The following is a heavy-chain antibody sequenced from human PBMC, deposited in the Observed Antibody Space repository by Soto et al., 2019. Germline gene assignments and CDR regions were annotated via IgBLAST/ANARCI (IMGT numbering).Heavy chain of an antibody. Sequence: GASVKVSCKASGYTFTSYGISLVRQAPGQGLEWMGWISAYNGNTNYAQKLQGRVTMTTDTSTSTAYMELRSLRSDDTAVYYCAREITGTREYYYGMDVWGQGTTVTVSS. CDR2: ISAYNGNT. CDR1: GYTFTSYG. V-gene: IGHV1-18*04. CDR3: AREITGTREYYYGMDV. J-gene: IGHJ6*02. D-gene: IGHD1-20*01.